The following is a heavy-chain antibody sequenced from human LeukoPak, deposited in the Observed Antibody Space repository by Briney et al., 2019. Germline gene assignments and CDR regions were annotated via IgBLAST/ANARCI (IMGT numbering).Heavy chain of an antibody. D-gene: IGHD5-18*01. CDR3: ARGRIQLWS. CDR2: ISYDGSNK. Sequence: GRSLRLSCAASGFTFSSYGMHWVRQAPGKGLEWVAVISYDGSNKYYADSVKGRFTISRDNSKNTPYLQMNSLRAEDTAVYYCARGRIQLWSWGQGTLVTVSS. V-gene: IGHV3-30*03. CDR1: GFTFSSYG. J-gene: IGHJ5*02.